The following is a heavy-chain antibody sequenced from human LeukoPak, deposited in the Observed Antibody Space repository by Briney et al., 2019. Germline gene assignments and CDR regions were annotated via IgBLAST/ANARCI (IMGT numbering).Heavy chain of an antibody. CDR2: IYTSGST. Sequence: PSETLSLTCTVSGGSISSGSYYWSWIRQPAGKGLEWIGCIYTSGSTNYNPSLKSRVTIPVDTSKNQFSLKLSSVTAADTAVYYCARDQELLWFGELLSDNWFDPWGQGTLVTVSS. D-gene: IGHD3-10*01. CDR1: GGSISSGSYY. CDR3: ARDQELLWFGELLSDNWFDP. J-gene: IGHJ5*02. V-gene: IGHV4-61*02.